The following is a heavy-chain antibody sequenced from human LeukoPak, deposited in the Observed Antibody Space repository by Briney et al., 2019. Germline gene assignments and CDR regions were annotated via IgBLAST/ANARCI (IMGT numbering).Heavy chain of an antibody. V-gene: IGHV4-61*01. CDR1: GGSVSSGSYY. Sequence: PETLSLTCTVSGGSVSSGSYYWSWIRQPPGKGLEWIGYIYYSGSTNYNPSLKSRVTISVDTSKNQFSLKLSSVTAADTAVYYCARDGHRDNSSSWYSPYYYYYYGMDVWGQGTTVTVSS. D-gene: IGHD6-13*01. CDR3: ARDGHRDNSSSWYSPYYYYYYGMDV. J-gene: IGHJ6*02. CDR2: IYYSGST.